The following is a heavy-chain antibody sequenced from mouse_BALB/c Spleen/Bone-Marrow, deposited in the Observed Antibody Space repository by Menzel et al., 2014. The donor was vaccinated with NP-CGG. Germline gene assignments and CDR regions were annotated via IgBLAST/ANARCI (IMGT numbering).Heavy chain of an antibody. CDR1: GSTFSNYW. V-gene: IGHV6-6*02. Sequence: EVQLVESGGGLVQPGGSMKLSCVASGSTFSNYWMNWVRQSPEKGLEWVAEIRLKSNNYATHYAESVKGRFTISRDDSKSSVYLQMNNLRTEDTGIYYCTREYGRGYWYFDVWGAGTTVTVSS. CDR2: IRLKSNNYAT. D-gene: IGHD2-10*02. CDR3: TREYGRGYWYFDV. J-gene: IGHJ1*01.